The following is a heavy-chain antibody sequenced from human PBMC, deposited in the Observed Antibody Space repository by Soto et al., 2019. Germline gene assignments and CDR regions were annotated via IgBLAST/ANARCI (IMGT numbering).Heavy chain of an antibody. J-gene: IGHJ5*02. CDR3: AKDPSTGHADL. Sequence: GGSLRLSCTALTGYAMSWVRRGPGKGLEWISTISPTGNTHYADSVEGRFTISRDDSKNTFYLQMNNLRADDTGVYYCAKDPSTGHADLWGQGTLVTVSS. V-gene: IGHV3-23*01. CDR2: ISPTGNT. CDR1: TGYA. D-gene: IGHD3-9*01.